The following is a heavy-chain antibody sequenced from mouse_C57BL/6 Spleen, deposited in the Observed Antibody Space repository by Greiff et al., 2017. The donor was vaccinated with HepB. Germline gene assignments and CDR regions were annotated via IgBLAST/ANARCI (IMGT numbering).Heavy chain of an antibody. CDR1: GFTFSSYA. V-gene: IGHV5-4*01. J-gene: IGHJ1*03. Sequence: DVMLVESGGGLVKPGGSLKLSCAASGFTFSSYAMSWVRQTPEKRLEWVATISDGGSYTYYPDNVKGRITISRDDAKNNLYLQISHLKSEDTAVYYCARDPYYYGSSYGYFDVWGTGTTVTVSS. D-gene: IGHD1-1*01. CDR2: ISDGGSYT. CDR3: ARDPYYYGSSYGYFDV.